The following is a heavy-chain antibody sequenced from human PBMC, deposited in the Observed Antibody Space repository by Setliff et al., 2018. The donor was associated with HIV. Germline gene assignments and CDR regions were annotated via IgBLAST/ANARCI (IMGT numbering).Heavy chain of an antibody. CDR2: FDPEDVNT. V-gene: IGHV1-24*01. Sequence: ASVKVSCKVSGYTLTDLSRHWVRQAPGKGLEWMGGFDPEDVNTIYAQKFQGRVTMTADTSTDTAYMELRSLRSEDTAVYYCATASHPNVAAHDAFYIWGQGTMVTVSS. CDR1: GYTLTDLS. D-gene: IGHD6-19*01. CDR3: ATASHPNVAAHDAFYI. J-gene: IGHJ3*02.